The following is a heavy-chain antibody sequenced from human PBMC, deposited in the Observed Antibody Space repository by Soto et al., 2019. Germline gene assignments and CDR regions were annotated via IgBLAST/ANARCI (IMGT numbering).Heavy chain of an antibody. CDR2: ISGYNGNS. CDR1: GYTFSNFG. D-gene: IGHD4-17*01. J-gene: IGHJ4*02. Sequence: ASVKVSCKTSGYTFSNFGISWVRQAPGQGFEWLGWISGYNGNSKYAQKFQGRVTMTTDTSTSTCYLELRSLNSDDSAVYYCGRDYGDARDHWGQGTLVTVSS. V-gene: IGHV1-18*01. CDR3: GRDYGDARDH.